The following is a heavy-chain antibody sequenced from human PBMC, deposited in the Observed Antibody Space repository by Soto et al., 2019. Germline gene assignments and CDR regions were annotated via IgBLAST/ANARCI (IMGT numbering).Heavy chain of an antibody. V-gene: IGHV3-74*01. CDR2: INTDGSII. CDR3: ARDTDGLHY. J-gene: IGHJ4*02. Sequence: DVQLVESGGGLVQPGGSLRLSCAASGLIFSNYKMHWVRQAPGKGLVWVSRINTDGSIIDYADSVKGRFTVSRDNAKNTLYLQMNSLRADDTAVYYCARDTDGLHYWGQGTLVTVSS. CDR1: GLIFSNYK.